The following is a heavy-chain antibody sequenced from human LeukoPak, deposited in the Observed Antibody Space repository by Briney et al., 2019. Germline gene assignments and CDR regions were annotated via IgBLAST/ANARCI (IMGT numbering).Heavy chain of an antibody. CDR3: SRSATYSLLKPYYFDY. Sequence: GSSLRLSCAPSGFTFDDYAMHWVRQAPGKGLEWVSSINWNSDSIVYADCVKGRFNISRDNAKNSLYLQMNSLRPEDTALYYYSRSATYSLLKPYYFDYWGQGTLVTVSS. J-gene: IGHJ4*02. CDR1: GFTFDDYA. V-gene: IGHV3-9*01. CDR2: INWNSDSI. D-gene: IGHD3-3*01.